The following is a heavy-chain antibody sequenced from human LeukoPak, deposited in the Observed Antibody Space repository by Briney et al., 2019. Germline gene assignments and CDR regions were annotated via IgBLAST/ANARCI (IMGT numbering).Heavy chain of an antibody. CDR1: GFTFSSYS. Sequence: GGSLRLSCAASGFTFSSYSMNWVRQAPGKGLEWVSSISSSSSYIYYADSVKGRFTISRDNAKNSLYLQMNSLRAEDTAVYYCARDRDSSGWYGYYFDYWGQGTLITVSS. CDR2: ISSSSSYI. V-gene: IGHV3-21*01. D-gene: IGHD6-19*01. J-gene: IGHJ4*02. CDR3: ARDRDSSGWYGYYFDY.